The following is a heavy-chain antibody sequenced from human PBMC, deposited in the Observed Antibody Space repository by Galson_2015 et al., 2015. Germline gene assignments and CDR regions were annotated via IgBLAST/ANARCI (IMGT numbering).Heavy chain of an antibody. Sequence: SLRLSCAASGFTFSSYGMHWVRQAPGKGLEWVAIIWYDGSNKDYADSVKGRFTISRDNSKDTLYLQMNNLRAEDTAVYYCGRDWHQLHGPTWGQGTLVIVSS. J-gene: IGHJ5*02. D-gene: IGHD1-1*01. CDR3: GRDWHQLHGPT. V-gene: IGHV3-33*01. CDR1: GFTFSSYG. CDR2: IWYDGSNK.